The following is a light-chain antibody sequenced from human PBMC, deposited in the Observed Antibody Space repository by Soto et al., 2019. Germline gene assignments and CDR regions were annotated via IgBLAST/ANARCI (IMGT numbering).Light chain of an antibody. Sequence: DIQMTQSPSCLSASVGDRVTITCRASQVISTSLAWYQVKRGKSTRLPVXPGXPLESGDTXRFSATVSGTEFRIXXTSLQPEDFATYYCKQLFDSPIAFGQGTRLEIK. V-gene: IGKV1-9*01. CDR1: QVISTS. CDR3: KQLFDSPIA. J-gene: IGKJ5*01. CDR2: PGX.